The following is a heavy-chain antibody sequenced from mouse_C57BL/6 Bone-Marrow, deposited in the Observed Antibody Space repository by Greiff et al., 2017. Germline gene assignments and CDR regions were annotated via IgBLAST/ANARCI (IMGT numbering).Heavy chain of an antibody. CDR1: GYSFTDYN. V-gene: IGHV1-39*01. Sequence: EVQLQQSGPELVKPGASVKISCKASGYSFTDYNMNWVKQSNGKSLEWIGVINPNYGSTSYHQKFKGKATLTLDQSSSTAYMQLNSLTSEDSAVYYCARKGIYYGSSYVWYFDVWGTGTTVTVSS. CDR2: INPNYGST. D-gene: IGHD1-1*01. CDR3: ARKGIYYGSSYVWYFDV. J-gene: IGHJ1*03.